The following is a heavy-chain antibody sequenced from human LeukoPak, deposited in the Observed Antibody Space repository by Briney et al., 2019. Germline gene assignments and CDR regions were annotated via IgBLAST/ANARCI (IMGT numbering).Heavy chain of an antibody. D-gene: IGHD6-19*01. CDR3: ARQWGWFPSGWWLDTLDV. J-gene: IGHJ3*01. Sequence: GGSLRLSCAASGFTFSSYEMNWVRQAPGKGLEWVSYISSSGSTIYYADSVKGRFTISRDNAKNSLYLQIDCLRAEDTAVYYCARQWGWFPSGWWLDTLDVWGHGSMVIVSS. V-gene: IGHV3-48*03. CDR1: GFTFSSYE. CDR2: ISSSGSTI.